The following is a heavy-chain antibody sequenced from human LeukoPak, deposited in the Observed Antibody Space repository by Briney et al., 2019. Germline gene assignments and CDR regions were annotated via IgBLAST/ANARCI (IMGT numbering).Heavy chain of an antibody. Sequence: PGGSLRLSCAASGFTFSTYNMNWVRQAPGKGLEWVSFISSSGSYIYYAGSVKGRFTISRDNAKNSLYVQMNSRRAEDTAVYYCARDRGGSAPYYFDYWGQGTLVTVSS. J-gene: IGHJ4*02. V-gene: IGHV3-21*01. CDR3: ARDRGGSAPYYFDY. CDR1: GFTFSTYN. CDR2: ISSSGSYI. D-gene: IGHD2-15*01.